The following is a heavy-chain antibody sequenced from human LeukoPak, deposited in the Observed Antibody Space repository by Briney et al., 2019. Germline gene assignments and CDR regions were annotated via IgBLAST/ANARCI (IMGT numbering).Heavy chain of an antibody. CDR1: GFTFNRYA. D-gene: IGHD5-24*01. J-gene: IGHJ3*02. CDR3: ARDYEKTGPVEMATIGAFDI. V-gene: IGHV3-23*01. Sequence: GGSLRLSCAASGFTFNRYAMSWVRQAPGKGLEWVSSISGSGGSTYYADSVKGRFTISRDNSKNTLYLQMNSLRAEDTAVYYCARDYEKTGPVEMATIGAFDIWGQGTMVTVSS. CDR2: ISGSGGST.